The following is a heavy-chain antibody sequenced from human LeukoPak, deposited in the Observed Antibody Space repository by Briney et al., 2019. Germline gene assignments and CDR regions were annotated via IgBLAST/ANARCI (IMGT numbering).Heavy chain of an antibody. Sequence: GASVKVSCKASGYTFTSYYLHWVRQAPGQGLEWMGIINPSGRSTNYAQKFQGRVTMTRDTSTSTVYMELSSLRSEDTAVYYCARATSFYYYAMDVWGQGTTVTVSS. CDR1: GYTFTSYY. D-gene: IGHD3-16*02. V-gene: IGHV1-46*01. J-gene: IGHJ6*02. CDR2: INPSGRST. CDR3: ARATSFYYYAMDV.